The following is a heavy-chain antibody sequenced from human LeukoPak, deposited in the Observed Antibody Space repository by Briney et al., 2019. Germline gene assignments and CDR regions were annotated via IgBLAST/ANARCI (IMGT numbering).Heavy chain of an antibody. CDR2: IYTRGST. CDR3: ARDVPYYYGSGSSGTLGY. V-gene: IGHV4-4*07. Sequence: SETLSLTCTVSGGSISSYYSSWIRQPAGKGLEWIGRIYTRGSTNYNPSLKSRVTMSVDTYKNQLTLKLSSVTAADTGVYYCARDVPYYYGSGSSGTLGYWGQGTLVTVSS. D-gene: IGHD3-10*01. J-gene: IGHJ4*02. CDR1: GGSISSYY.